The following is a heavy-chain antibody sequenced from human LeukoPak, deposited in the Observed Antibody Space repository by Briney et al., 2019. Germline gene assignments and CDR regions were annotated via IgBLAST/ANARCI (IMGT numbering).Heavy chain of an antibody. CDR2: IYIGGST. D-gene: IGHD3-16*01. CDR1: GFTVSSNY. CDR3: ARMGEWSKN. V-gene: IGHV3-53*01. J-gene: IGHJ4*02. Sequence: GGSLRLSCAASGFTVSSNYISWVRQAPGKGLEWVSVIYIGGSTYYAHSVKGRFSISRDNAKNTLYLQMNSVRAEDTAVYYCARMGEWSKNWGQGTMVTVSS.